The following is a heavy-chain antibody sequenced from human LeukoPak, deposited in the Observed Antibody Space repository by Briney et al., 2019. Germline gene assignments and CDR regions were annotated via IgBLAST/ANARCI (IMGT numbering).Heavy chain of an antibody. CDR2: IYYSGST. J-gene: IGHJ5*02. CDR3: ARRGGNARVGSLNWFDP. D-gene: IGHD4-23*01. CDR1: GGSISSSNW. V-gene: IGHV4-4*02. Sequence: KASGTLSLTCAVSGGSISSSNWWSWVRQPPGKGLEWIGSIYYSGSTNYNPSLKSRVTISVDTSKNQFSLKLSSVTAADTAVYYCARRGGNARVGSLNWFDPWGQGTLVTVSS.